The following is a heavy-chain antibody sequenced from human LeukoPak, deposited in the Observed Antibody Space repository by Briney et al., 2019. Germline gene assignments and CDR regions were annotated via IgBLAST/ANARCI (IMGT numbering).Heavy chain of an antibody. CDR2: IYSGGST. V-gene: IGHV3-53*01. CDR1: GFTVSSNY. CDR3: ARAEWLLLDY. Sequence: GGSLRLSCAASGFTVSSNYMSWVRQAPGKGLEWVSVIYSGGSTYYADSVKGRFTISRDNSKNTLYLQMNSLRAEDTAVYHCARAEWLLLDYWGQGTLVTVSS. D-gene: IGHD2-15*01. J-gene: IGHJ4*02.